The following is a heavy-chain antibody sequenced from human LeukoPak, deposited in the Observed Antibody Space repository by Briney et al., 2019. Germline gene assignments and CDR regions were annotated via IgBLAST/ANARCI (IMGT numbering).Heavy chain of an antibody. J-gene: IGHJ5*02. V-gene: IGHV4-39*07. CDR2: MYYSGST. D-gene: IGHD6-19*01. CDR1: GGSISTSSYY. Sequence: SETLSLTCTVSGGSISTSSYYWGWIRQPPGKGLEWIGSMYYSGSTYYNPSLQSRVTISVDTSKNQFSLRLASVTAADTAVYYCARVVAGRRFDPWGQGTLVTVSS. CDR3: ARVVAGRRFDP.